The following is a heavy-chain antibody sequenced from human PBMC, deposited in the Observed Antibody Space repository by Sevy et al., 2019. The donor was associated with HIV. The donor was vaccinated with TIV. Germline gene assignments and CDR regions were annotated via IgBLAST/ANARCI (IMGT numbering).Heavy chain of an antibody. Sequence: GGSLRLSCVASGFTFSSYNFNWVRQAPGKGLELISFINSGSTIISHADSVKGRFTISRDIVKKSVYLQMNSLRVEDTAVYYCARDGGYSDYGMDLWGQGTTVTVSS. V-gene: IGHV3-48*01. D-gene: IGHD2-15*01. J-gene: IGHJ6*02. CDR2: INSGSTII. CDR3: ARDGGYSDYGMDL. CDR1: GFTFSSYN.